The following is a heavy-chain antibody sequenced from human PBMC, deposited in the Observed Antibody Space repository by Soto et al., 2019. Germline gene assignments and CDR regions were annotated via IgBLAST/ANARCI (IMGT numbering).Heavy chain of an antibody. CDR2: ISSSSSVI. J-gene: IGHJ3*02. D-gene: IGHD3-3*01. V-gene: IGHV3-48*01. Sequence: GALRLSCATSGFILSDCAMNWVRQAPGKGLEWVSYISSSSSVIDYADSVKGRFTASRDNARNSLYLQMNSLRAEDTAVYYCARATILGVSVPWLGAFDIWGQGTMVTV. CDR3: ARATILGVSVPWLGAFDI. CDR1: GFILSDCA.